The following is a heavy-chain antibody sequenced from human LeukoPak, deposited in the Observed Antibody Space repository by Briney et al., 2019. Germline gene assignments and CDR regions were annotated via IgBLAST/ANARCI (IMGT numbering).Heavy chain of an antibody. CDR1: EFTFSGYG. CDR2: IRGCGSST. D-gene: IGHD3-16*02. CDR3: AKHQFGDYLWGSYHYDDY. J-gene: IGHJ4*02. V-gene: IGHV3-23*01. Sequence: PGGSLRRSCAASEFTFSGYGMTWVRQAPGNGLEWVSVIRGCGSSTEYADSVKVRFTISRDNSKNTLYLQMNSLRAQDTAVYYCAKHQFGDYLWGSYHYDDYWGQGTLVSDSS.